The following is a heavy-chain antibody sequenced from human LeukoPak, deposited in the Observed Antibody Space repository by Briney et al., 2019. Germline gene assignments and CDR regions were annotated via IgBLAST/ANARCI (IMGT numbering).Heavy chain of an antibody. CDR2: IYYSGST. CDR1: GGSISSSSYY. D-gene: IGHD3-10*01. CDR3: ASSDYYGSGRGIDY. Sequence: KPSETLSLTCTVSGGSISSSSYYWGWIRQPPGKGLEWIGSIYYSGSTYYNPSLKSRVTISVDTSKNQFSLKLSSVTAADTAVYYCASSDYYGSGRGIDYWGQGTLVTVSS. J-gene: IGHJ4*02. V-gene: IGHV4-39*07.